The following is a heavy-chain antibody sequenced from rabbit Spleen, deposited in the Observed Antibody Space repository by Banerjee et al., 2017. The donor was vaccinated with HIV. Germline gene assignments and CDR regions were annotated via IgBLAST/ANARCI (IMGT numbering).Heavy chain of an antibody. V-gene: IGHV1S7*01. D-gene: IGHD6-1*01. Sequence: QLVESGGGLVQPGGSLKVSCKASGFTLSSYGVNWVRQAPGKGLEWIGYIDPVFGIAVYASGVNGRFTISRDNAQNTLYLQLNSLTGADTATYFCVRDQARMLDLWGPGTLVTVS. J-gene: IGHJ4*01. CDR2: IDPVFGIA. CDR1: GFTLSSYG. CDR3: VRDQARMLDL.